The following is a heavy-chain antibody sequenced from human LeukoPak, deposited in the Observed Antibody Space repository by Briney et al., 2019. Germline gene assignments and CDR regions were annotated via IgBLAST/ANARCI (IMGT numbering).Heavy chain of an antibody. Sequence: SETLSLTCAVYGGSFSGYYWSWIRQPPGKGLEWIGEINHSGSTNYNPSLKSRVTISVDTSKNQFSLKLSSVTAADTAMYYCARGGTTFDYWGQGTLVTVSS. V-gene: IGHV4-34*01. J-gene: IGHJ4*02. CDR2: INHSGST. D-gene: IGHD1-1*01. CDR3: ARGGTTFDY. CDR1: GGSFSGYY.